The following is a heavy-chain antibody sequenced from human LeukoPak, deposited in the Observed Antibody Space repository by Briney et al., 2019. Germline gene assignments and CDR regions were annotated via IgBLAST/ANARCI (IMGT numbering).Heavy chain of an antibody. J-gene: IGHJ4*02. Sequence: ASVKVSCKASGGTFSSYAISWVRQAPGQGLEWMGGIIPIFGTANYAQKFQGRVTITTDESTSTAYMELSSLRSEDTAVYYCARGGATIVVVPAGTVYWGQGTLVTVSS. CDR2: IIPIFGTA. D-gene: IGHD2-2*01. V-gene: IGHV1-69*05. CDR3: ARGGATIVVVPAGTVY. CDR1: GGTFSSYA.